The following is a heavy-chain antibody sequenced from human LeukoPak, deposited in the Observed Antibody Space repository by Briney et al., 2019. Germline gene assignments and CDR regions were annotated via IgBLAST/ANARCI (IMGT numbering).Heavy chain of an antibody. V-gene: IGHV5-51*01. D-gene: IGHD6-19*01. J-gene: IGHJ5*02. CDR3: ARHARYSSGYAPFDP. CDR2: IYPGDSDT. CDR1: GYSFTSYW. Sequence: GESLKISCKGSGYSFTSYWIGWVRQMPGKGLERMGIIYPGDSDTRYSPSFQGQVTISADKSISTAYLQWSSLKASDTAMYYCARHARYSSGYAPFDPWGQGTLVTVSS.